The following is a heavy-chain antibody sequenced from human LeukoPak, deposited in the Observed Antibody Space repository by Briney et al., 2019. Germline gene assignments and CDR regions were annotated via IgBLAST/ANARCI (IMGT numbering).Heavy chain of an antibody. J-gene: IGHJ4*02. V-gene: IGHV3-53*01. D-gene: IGHD5-12*01. CDR3: ARDTTTHFDY. CDR2: IYPGGTT. CDR1: GFTVSSTH. Sequence: GGSLRLSCAASGFTVSSTHMSWVRQAPGKGLEWASVIYPGGTTSYADSVKGRFTVSRDNSKNTLYLQMNSLRAEDTAVYYCARDTTTHFDYWGQGTPVTVSS.